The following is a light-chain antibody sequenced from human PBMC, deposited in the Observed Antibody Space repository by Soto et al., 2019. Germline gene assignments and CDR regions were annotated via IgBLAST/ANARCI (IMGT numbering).Light chain of an antibody. V-gene: IGKV3-15*01. CDR1: QSVNNN. CDR3: QHYNNWPPWT. Sequence: EIVMTQSPATLSVSPGERATLSCRASQSVNNNLAWCQQKFGQAPRLLIFGASTRATGIPARFSGSGSGTEFTLTISSLQSEDFAVYYCQHYNNWPPWTFGQGTRVEIK. CDR2: GAS. J-gene: IGKJ1*01.